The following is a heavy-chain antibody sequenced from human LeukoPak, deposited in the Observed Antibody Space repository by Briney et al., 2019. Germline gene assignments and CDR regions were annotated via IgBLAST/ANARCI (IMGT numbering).Heavy chain of an antibody. CDR2: AYFRSKWYH. CDR3: VRSTPVGYGSQNGFDL. D-gene: IGHD5-18*01. CDR1: GDSVSNNRAA. V-gene: IGHV6-1*01. Sequence: SQTLSLTFAISGDSVSNNRAAWHWIRQSPSRGLEWLGRAYFRSKWYHDYALSVRSRLTLTPDTSKNHFSLQLNSVTPEDTALYFCVRSTPVGYGSQNGFDLWGQGTMVTVSS. J-gene: IGHJ3*01.